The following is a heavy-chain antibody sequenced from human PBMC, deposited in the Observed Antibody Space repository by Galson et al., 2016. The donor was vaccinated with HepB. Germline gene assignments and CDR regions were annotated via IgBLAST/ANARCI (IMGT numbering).Heavy chain of an antibody. Sequence: QSGAEVKKPGESLKISCKGTGYIFTNYWIGWVRQMPGKGLEWMGIIYPGDSDTRYSPSFQGQVTISADKSFTTAYLQWSTLKASDTAMDYCTKHAGPGSWKCPRVFHIWLQGTMVTVSS. J-gene: IGHJ3*02. CDR2: IYPGDSDT. V-gene: IGHV5-51*01. D-gene: IGHD1-1*01. CDR1: GYIFTNYW. CDR3: TKHAGPGSWKCPRVFHI.